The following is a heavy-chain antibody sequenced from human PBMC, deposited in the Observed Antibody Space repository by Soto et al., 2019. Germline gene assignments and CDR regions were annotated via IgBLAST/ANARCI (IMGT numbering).Heavy chain of an antibody. D-gene: IGHD3-16*01. J-gene: IGHJ1*01. CDR3: ARWGTRGGLDV. Sequence: QVQLVESGGGVVQPGTSLRVSCVGSGFTFRSYVIHWVRQAPGKGLEWVALTSYDGSDKYYDDSVRGRFTISRDNSRKTVDLQMDSLRLEDTALYYCARWGTRGGLDVWGQGTLVSVSS. CDR1: GFTFRSYV. V-gene: IGHV3-30*19. CDR2: TSYDGSDK.